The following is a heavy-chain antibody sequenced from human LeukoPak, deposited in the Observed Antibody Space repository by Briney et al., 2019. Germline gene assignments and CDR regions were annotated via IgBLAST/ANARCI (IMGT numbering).Heavy chain of an antibody. D-gene: IGHD4-17*01. J-gene: IGHJ5*02. V-gene: IGHV3-48*02. CDR2: ISGTSSAM. CDR3: ARTYDYGDYVGDWFDP. Sequence: PGGSLRLSCAASGFTFNTYGMNWVRQAPGKGLEWVSYISGTSSAMYYADSVKGRFTISSDNGETSLYLQMNSLRDEDTAVYYCARTYDYGDYVGDWFDPWGQGTLVTVSS. CDR1: GFTFNTYG.